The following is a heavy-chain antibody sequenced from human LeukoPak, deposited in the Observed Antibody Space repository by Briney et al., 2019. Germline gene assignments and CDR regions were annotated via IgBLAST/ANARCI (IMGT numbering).Heavy chain of an antibody. Sequence: SETLSLTCTVSGGSLSSSSYYWGWIRQPPGKGLEWIGSIYYSGSTYYNPSLKSRVTISVDTSKNQFSLKLSSVTAADTAVYYCARPGRNYYDSSPLEYFQHWGQGTLVTDSS. CDR1: GGSLSSSSYY. V-gene: IGHV4-39*01. J-gene: IGHJ1*01. CDR3: ARPGRNYYDSSPLEYFQH. CDR2: IYYSGST. D-gene: IGHD3-22*01.